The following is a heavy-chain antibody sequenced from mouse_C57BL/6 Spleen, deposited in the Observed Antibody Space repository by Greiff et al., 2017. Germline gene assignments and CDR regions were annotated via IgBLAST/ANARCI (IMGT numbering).Heavy chain of an antibody. V-gene: IGHV14-4*01. CDR2: IDPENGDT. D-gene: IGHD1-1*01. Sequence: VHVKQSGAELVRPGASVKLSCTASGFNIKDDYMPWVKQRPEQGLEWIGWIDPENGDTEYASKFQGKATITADASSNTAYLQLSSLTSEDTAVYYCTASFITTVVASFDYWGQGTTLTVSS. CDR1: GFNIKDDY. CDR3: TASFITTVVASFDY. J-gene: IGHJ2*01.